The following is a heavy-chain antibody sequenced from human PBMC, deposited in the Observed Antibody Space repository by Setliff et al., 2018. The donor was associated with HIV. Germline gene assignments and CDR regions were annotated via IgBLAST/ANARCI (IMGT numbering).Heavy chain of an antibody. J-gene: IGHJ4*02. CDR1: GFTFSNYG. Sequence: PGGSLRLSCAASGFTFSNYGMHWVRQAPGKGLEWVANIKQDGSEKNYMDSVKGRFTISRDNAKNSLYLQMNSLRVEDTAVYYCATDCAVVGGTGSLDSWGQGTLVTVSS. CDR3: ATDCAVVGGTGSLDS. V-gene: IGHV3-7*05. CDR2: IKQDGSEK. D-gene: IGHD1-26*01.